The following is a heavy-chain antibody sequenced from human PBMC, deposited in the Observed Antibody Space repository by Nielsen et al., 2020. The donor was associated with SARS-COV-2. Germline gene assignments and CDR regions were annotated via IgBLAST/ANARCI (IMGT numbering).Heavy chain of an antibody. Sequence: SETLSLTCTVSGGSISSIRYYWAWVRQPPGKELEWLGTTYYSGTTYYNLSLKSRVTISVDTSENHFSLRLNSVTAADTAVYYCARIVYGSERNFDPWGQGTLVTVSS. V-gene: IGHV4-39*02. CDR3: ARIVYGSERNFDP. CDR2: TYYSGTT. D-gene: IGHD3-10*01. J-gene: IGHJ5*02. CDR1: GGSISSIRYY.